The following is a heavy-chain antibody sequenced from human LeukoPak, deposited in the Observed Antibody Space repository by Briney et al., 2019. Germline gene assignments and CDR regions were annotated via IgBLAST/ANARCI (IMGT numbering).Heavy chain of an antibody. CDR3: AREVSEGFDF. Sequence: GGSLRLSCTASGFTFSGYSMNWIRQAPGKGLEWVSSFGTRSTSIYHAGSVKGRFAISRNNAKNSLYLQMNSLRAEDTALYYCAREVSEGFDFWGQGTLVTVSS. CDR1: GFTFSGYS. CDR2: FGTRSTSI. D-gene: IGHD3-22*01. J-gene: IGHJ4*02. V-gene: IGHV3-21*01.